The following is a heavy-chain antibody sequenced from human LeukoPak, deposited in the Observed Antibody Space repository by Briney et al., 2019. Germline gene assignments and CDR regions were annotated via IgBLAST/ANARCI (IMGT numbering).Heavy chain of an antibody. V-gene: IGHV3-48*03. CDR2: IGTSVTNI. D-gene: IGHD3-10*01. Sequence: GGSLRLSCAASGFTFGTYAMSWVRQAPGKGLEWVSYIGTSVTNIYYADSVKGRFTISRDNAKNSLYLQMNSLRAEDTALYYCARGPCGPGSLYPHWGQGTLVTVSS. CDR3: ARGPCGPGSLYPH. J-gene: IGHJ4*02. CDR1: GFTFGTYA.